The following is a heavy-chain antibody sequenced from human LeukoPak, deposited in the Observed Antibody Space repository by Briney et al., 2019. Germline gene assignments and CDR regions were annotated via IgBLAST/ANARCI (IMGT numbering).Heavy chain of an antibody. V-gene: IGHV1-18*01. CDR2: ISVYNGNT. Sequence: ASVKVSCKASGYSFNSYGVSWVRQAPGQGLEWMGWISVYNGNTDSAQKFQGRVTMTTDITTSTAYMELRSLRSDDTAVYYCARNRGGITVINDAFDKWGQGTMVTVSS. D-gene: IGHD3-16*01. CDR1: GYSFNSYG. CDR3: ARNRGGITVINDAFDK. J-gene: IGHJ3*02.